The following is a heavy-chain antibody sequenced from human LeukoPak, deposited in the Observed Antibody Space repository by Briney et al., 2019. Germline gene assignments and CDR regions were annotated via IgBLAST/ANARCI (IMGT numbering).Heavy chain of an antibody. D-gene: IGHD3-9*01. CDR2: INHSGST. V-gene: IGHV4-34*01. J-gene: IGHJ3*02. CDR1: GGSFSGYY. CDR3: ARLGYYDILTGYSPGAFDI. Sequence: SEPLSLPCAVSGGSFSGYYWSWIRQPPGKGLEWIGEINHSGSTNYNPSLKSRVTISVDTSKNQFSLKLSSVTAADTAVYYCARLGYYDILTGYSPGAFDIWGQGTMVTVSS.